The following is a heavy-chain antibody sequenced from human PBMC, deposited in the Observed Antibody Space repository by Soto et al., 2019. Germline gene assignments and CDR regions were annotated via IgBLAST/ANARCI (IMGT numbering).Heavy chain of an antibody. CDR1: GFSLSTSGVG. D-gene: IGHD3-9*01. J-gene: IGHJ3*02. Sequence: SGPTLVKPTQTLTLTCTFSGFSLSTSGVGVGWIRQPPGKALEWLALIYWDDDKRYSPSLKSRLTITKDTSKNQVVLTMTNMDPVDTATYYCAHRRLRSGLRYFADDAFDIWGQGTMVTVSS. CDR3: AHRRLRSGLRYFADDAFDI. CDR2: IYWDDDK. V-gene: IGHV2-5*02.